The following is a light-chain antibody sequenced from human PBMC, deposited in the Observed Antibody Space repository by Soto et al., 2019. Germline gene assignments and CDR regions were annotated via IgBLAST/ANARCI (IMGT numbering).Light chain of an antibody. CDR1: QSISSS. J-gene: IGKJ1*01. V-gene: IGKV1-5*01. Sequence: DIQITQSPSTLSASVGDRVSIACRSSQSISSSLAWYQQKPGKAPKLLIYDASSLESGVPSRFSGSGSGTEFTLSINSLQPQDFATYYCQQYHRYSWTFGQETKVDIK. CDR2: DAS. CDR3: QQYHRYSWT.